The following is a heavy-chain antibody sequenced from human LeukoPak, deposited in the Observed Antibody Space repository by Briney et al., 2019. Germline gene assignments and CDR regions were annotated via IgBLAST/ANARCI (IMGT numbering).Heavy chain of an antibody. Sequence: GGSLRLSCAASGFTFSSYAMHWDRQAPGKGLEWVAVIWYDGSNKYYADSVKGRFTISRDNSRNTLYLQMNSLGAEDTAVYYCAREVSIASGDYWGQGTLVTVSS. V-gene: IGHV3-33*08. CDR1: GFTFSSYA. CDR2: IWYDGSNK. CDR3: AREVSIASGDY. J-gene: IGHJ4*02. D-gene: IGHD3-3*02.